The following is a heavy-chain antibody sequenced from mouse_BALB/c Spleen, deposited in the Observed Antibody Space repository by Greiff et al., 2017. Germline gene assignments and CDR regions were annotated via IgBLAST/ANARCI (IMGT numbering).Heavy chain of an antibody. D-gene: IGHD2-1*01. V-gene: IGHV14-4*02. CDR3: NKGYGNYHFDY. Sequence: DVQLVESGAELVRSGASVKLSCTASGFNIKDYYMHWVKQRPEQGLEWIGWIDPENGDTEYAPKFQGKATMTADTSSNTAYLQLSSLTSEDTAVYYCNKGYGNYHFDYWGQGTTLTVSS. CDR1: GFNIKDYY. CDR2: IDPENGDT. J-gene: IGHJ2*01.